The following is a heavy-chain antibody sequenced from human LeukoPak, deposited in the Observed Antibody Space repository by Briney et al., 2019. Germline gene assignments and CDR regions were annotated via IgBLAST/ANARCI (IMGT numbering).Heavy chain of an antibody. CDR2: IYWDDDK. CDR1: GFSLSTSGVG. D-gene: IGHD2-15*01. V-gene: IGHV2-5*02. J-gene: IGHJ4*02. CDR3: AHSQSTKYCSGGSCFKDGFDY. Sequence: VSGPTLVKPTQTLTLTCTFSGFSLSTSGVGVGWIRQPPGKALEWLALIYWDDDKRYSPSLKSRLTITKDTSKNQVLLTMTNMDPVDTATYYCAHSQSTKYCSGGSCFKDGFDYWGQGTLVTVSS.